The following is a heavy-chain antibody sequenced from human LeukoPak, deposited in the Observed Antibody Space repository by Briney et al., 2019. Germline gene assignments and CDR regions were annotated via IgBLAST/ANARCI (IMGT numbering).Heavy chain of an antibody. Sequence: PGGSLRLSCAASGFTFSNSGIHWVRQAPGKGLERVAFVWSDGSHKFNADSVTGRFTIPRDNSKNTLYLEMNSLRREDTAVYYCAKDHPNWAIDYWGQGTLVTVSS. CDR1: GFTFSNSG. CDR3: AKDHPNWAIDY. J-gene: IGHJ4*02. D-gene: IGHD1-1*01. V-gene: IGHV3-30*02. CDR2: VWSDGSHK.